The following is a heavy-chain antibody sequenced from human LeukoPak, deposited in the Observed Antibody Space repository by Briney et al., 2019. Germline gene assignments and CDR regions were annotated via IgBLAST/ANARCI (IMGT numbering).Heavy chain of an antibody. CDR2: INHSGST. D-gene: IGHD2-2*01. CDR3: ARVGTSHPDY. J-gene: IGHJ4*02. CDR1: GGSFSGYY. V-gene: IGHV4-34*01. Sequence: SETLSLTCAVYGGSFSGYYWSWIRQPPGKGLEWIGEINHSGSTNYNPSLKSRVTISVDTPKNQFSLKLSSVTAADTAVYYCARVGTSHPDYWGQGTLVTVSS.